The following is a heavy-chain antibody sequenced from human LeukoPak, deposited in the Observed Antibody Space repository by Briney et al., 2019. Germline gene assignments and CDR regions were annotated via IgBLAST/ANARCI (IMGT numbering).Heavy chain of an antibody. V-gene: IGHV3-20*01. CDR1: GFTLDDYG. Sequence: PGGSLRLSCAASGFTLDDYGMSWVRQAPGKGLEWVSGINWNGDSTGYADSVKGRFTISRDNAKNSLYLQMNSLRAEDTALYHCARYYGSGSYYGNYYGMDVWGQGTTVTVSS. J-gene: IGHJ6*02. CDR3: ARYYGSGSYYGNYYGMDV. CDR2: INWNGDST. D-gene: IGHD3-10*01.